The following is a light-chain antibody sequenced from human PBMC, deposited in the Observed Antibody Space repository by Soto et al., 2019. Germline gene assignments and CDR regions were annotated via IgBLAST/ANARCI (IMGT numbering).Light chain of an antibody. CDR2: WAS. CDR3: QQYYSTPHT. V-gene: IGKV4-1*01. Sequence: DIVMTQSPDSLAVSLGERATINCKSSQSVLYSSNNKNYLAWYQQKPGQPPKLLIYWASTRESGVPDRFSGSGSGTDCILTISSLQAEDVAVYYCQQYYSTPHTFGQGTKLEIK. J-gene: IGKJ2*01. CDR1: QSVLYSSNNKNY.